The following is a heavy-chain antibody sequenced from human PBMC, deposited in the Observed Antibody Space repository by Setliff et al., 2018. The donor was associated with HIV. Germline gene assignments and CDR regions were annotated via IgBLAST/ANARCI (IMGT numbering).Heavy chain of an antibody. V-gene: IGHV1-8*02. CDR2: MNPNSGNT. J-gene: IGHJ6*03. CDR1: GGTFSSYG. Sequence: GASVKVSCKASGGTFSSYGISWVRQAAGQGLEWMGWMNPNSGNTGYAQRFQGRVTMTRDTSVSTAYMELTSLRFEDTAVYYCARVGEMATIGYSYYYMDVGGKGTTVTVSS. D-gene: IGHD5-12*01. CDR3: ARVGEMATIGYSYYYMDV.